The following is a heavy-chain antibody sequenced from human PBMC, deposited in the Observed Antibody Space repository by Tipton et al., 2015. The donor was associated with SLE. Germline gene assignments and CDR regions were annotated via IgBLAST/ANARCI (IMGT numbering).Heavy chain of an antibody. CDR2: IYYSGDT. Sequence: TLSLTCPVSDGSIGSYYWSWIRHPPGQGLEWIGPIYYSGDTNYNPSLTSRVTMSIDTSTSQFPLNLRSVTAADTAVYYCANGERPYWYFELWGRGTLVTVSS. CDR3: ANGERPYWYFEL. D-gene: IGHD1-26*01. J-gene: IGHJ2*01. V-gene: IGHV4-59*01. CDR1: DGSIGSYY.